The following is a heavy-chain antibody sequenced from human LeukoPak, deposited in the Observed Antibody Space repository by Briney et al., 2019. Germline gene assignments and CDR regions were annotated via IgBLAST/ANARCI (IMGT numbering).Heavy chain of an antibody. V-gene: IGHV3-74*01. CDR3: ARCPVTAPFFFDY. J-gene: IGHJ4*02. Sequence: PGGSLRLSCAASGFTFSDYWMTWVRQAPGKGLVWVSRINSDGSSTTYADSVKGRFTISRDNAKNTLYLQMNSLRAEDTAVYYCARCPVTAPFFFDYRGQGTLVTVSS. CDR2: INSDGSST. CDR1: GFTFSDYW. D-gene: IGHD4-17*01.